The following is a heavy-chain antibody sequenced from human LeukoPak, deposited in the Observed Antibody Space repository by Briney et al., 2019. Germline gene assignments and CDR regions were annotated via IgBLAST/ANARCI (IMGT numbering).Heavy chain of an antibody. Sequence: GGSLRLSCAASGFSFSSYGMSWGRQAPGKGLEWVSGITGSASSTYYADSVKGRFTLSRDNSKNTLYLQMNRLRVDDTAIYYCGKGRLAVEFRGQGTLVTVSS. V-gene: IGHV3-23*01. CDR2: ITGSASST. CDR3: GKGRLAVEF. CDR1: GFSFSSYG. D-gene: IGHD6-19*01. J-gene: IGHJ4*02.